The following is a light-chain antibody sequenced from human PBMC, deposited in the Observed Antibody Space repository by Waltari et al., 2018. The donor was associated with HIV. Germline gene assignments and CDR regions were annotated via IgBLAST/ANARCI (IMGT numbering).Light chain of an antibody. CDR1: QDISSY. V-gene: IGKV1-9*01. J-gene: IGKJ1*01. Sequence: DIQLTQSPSFLSASVGDRVTITCRASQDISSYLAWYQQKPGKAPKLLIYAASTLQSGVPSRFSGSGSGTEFTLTISGLQPEDFAVYYCQQINAYLMWTFGQGTKVEIK. CDR3: QQINAYLMWT. CDR2: AAS.